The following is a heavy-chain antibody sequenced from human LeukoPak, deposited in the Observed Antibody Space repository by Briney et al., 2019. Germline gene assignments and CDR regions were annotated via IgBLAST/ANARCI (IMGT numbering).Heavy chain of an antibody. V-gene: IGHV3-11*01. CDR2: ISSSGSSI. CDR1: GFTFSDYY. J-gene: IGHJ6*02. CDR3: ARDYTSYGMDV. Sequence: GGSLRLSCAASGFTFSDYYMSWIRQAPGKGLEWVSYISSSGSSIYYADSVKGRFTISRDNAKNPLYLQMNSLRAEDTAVYYCARDYTSYGMDVWGQGTTVTVSS. D-gene: IGHD3-16*01.